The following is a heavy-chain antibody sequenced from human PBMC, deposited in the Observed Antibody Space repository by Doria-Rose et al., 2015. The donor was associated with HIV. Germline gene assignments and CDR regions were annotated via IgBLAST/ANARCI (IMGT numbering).Heavy chain of an antibody. CDR3: ARIKSSRWYHKYYFDF. Sequence: QVTLKESSPVLVKPTETLTLTCTVSGVSHSSPGMGVSWIRQPPGKALEWLANNFSDDERSYKTSLKSRLTISRGTSKSQVVLTMTDMDPVDTATYYCARIKSSRWYHKYYFDFWGQGTLVIVSA. CDR2: NFSDDER. CDR1: GVSHSSPGMG. J-gene: IGHJ4*02. V-gene: IGHV2-26*01. D-gene: IGHD6-13*01.